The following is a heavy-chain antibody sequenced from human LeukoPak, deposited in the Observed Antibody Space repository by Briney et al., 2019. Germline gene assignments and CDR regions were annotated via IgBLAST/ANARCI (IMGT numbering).Heavy chain of an antibody. Sequence: ASVKVSFKASGYSFTDCYVHWVRQAPGQGLEWMGCINPNSGDTNYAQKFQGRVTITRDTSITTAYMELSRLSSDDTAMYYCARVPDYGGKDLDYWGQGTLVTVSS. CDR2: INPNSGDT. CDR3: ARVPDYGGKDLDY. V-gene: IGHV1-2*02. CDR1: GYSFTDCY. J-gene: IGHJ4*02. D-gene: IGHD4-23*01.